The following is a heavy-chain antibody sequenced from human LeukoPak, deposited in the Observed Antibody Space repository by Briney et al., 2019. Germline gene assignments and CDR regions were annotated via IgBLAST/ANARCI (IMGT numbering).Heavy chain of an antibody. Sequence: PGGSLRLSCAASGFTFSSYAMHWVRQAPGKGLEWVAVISYDGSNKYYADSVKGRFTISRDNSKNTLYLQMNSLRAEDTAVYYCARALMTTVTTAYYYGMDVWGQGTTVTVSS. D-gene: IGHD4-11*01. CDR2: ISYDGSNK. V-gene: IGHV3-30-3*01. CDR3: ARALMTTVTTAYYYGMDV. J-gene: IGHJ6*02. CDR1: GFTFSSYA.